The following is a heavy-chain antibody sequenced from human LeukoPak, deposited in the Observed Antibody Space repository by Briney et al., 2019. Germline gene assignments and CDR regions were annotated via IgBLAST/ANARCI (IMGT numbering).Heavy chain of an antibody. CDR1: GYMFTSYG. V-gene: IGHV1-18*01. CDR3: ARSGNYYDSSGPGFDY. CDR2: ISAYNGNT. J-gene: IGHJ4*02. Sequence: ASVKVSCKASGYMFTSYGISWVRQAPGQGLEWMGWISAYNGNTNYAQKLQGRVTMTTVTSTSTAYMELRSLRSDDTAVYYCARSGNYYDSSGPGFDYWGQGTLVTVSS. D-gene: IGHD3-22*01.